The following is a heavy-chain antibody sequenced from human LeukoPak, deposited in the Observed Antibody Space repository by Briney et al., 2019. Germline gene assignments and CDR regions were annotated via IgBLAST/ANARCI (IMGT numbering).Heavy chain of an antibody. CDR2: ISAYNGNT. D-gene: IGHD3-22*01. CDR3: ARDTYYYDSSGYYGDLDAFDI. CDR1: GYTFTSYG. J-gene: IGHJ3*02. Sequence: ASVKVSYKASGYTFTSYGISWVRQAPGQGLEWMGWISAYNGNTNYAQKLQGRVTMTTDTSTSTAYMELRSLRSDDTAVYYCARDTYYYDSSGYYGDLDAFDIWGQGTMVTVSS. V-gene: IGHV1-18*01.